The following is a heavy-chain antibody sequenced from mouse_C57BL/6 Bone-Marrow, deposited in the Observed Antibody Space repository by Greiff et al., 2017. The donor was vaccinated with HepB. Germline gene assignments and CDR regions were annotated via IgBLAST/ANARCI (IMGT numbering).Heavy chain of an antibody. J-gene: IGHJ2*01. V-gene: IGHV3-6*01. CDR2: ISYDGSN. CDR1: GYSITSGYY. Sequence: EVHLVESGPGLVKPSQSLSLTCSVTGYSITSGYYWNWIRQFPGNKLEWMGYISYDGSNNYNPSLKNRISITRDTSKNQFFLKLNSVTTEDTATYYCARFPYYYGSSFDYWGQGTTLTVSS. CDR3: ARFPYYYGSSFDY. D-gene: IGHD1-1*01.